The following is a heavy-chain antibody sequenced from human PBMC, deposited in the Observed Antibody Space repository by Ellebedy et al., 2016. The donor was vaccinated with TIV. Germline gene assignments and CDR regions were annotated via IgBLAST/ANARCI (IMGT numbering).Heavy chain of an antibody. J-gene: IGHJ6*02. D-gene: IGHD3-10*01. Sequence: GESLKISCAATGFTFSSYWMNWVRQAPGKGLEWVGRIESTTDGGTIDYAAPVKGRFTISRDDSKITLYLQMNSLKTEDTAIYYCTTYHYFDSRSPLPHYYHRMDVWGQGTTVTVSS. CDR1: GFTFSSYW. CDR3: TTYHYFDSRSPLPHYYHRMDV. V-gene: IGHV3-15*04. CDR2: IESTTDGGTI.